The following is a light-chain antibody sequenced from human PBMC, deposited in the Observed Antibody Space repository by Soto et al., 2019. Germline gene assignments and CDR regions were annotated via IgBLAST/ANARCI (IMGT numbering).Light chain of an antibody. Sequence: EIVMTQSPATLSVSPGERATLSCRASQSVSSNLAWYQQKPGQAPRLLIYGASTRATGIPARFSGSGSGTEFTLTISRLQSEYLAVYYCQQYSNWPPVTFGQGTKVEIK. V-gene: IGKV3-15*01. J-gene: IGKJ1*01. CDR1: QSVSSN. CDR3: QQYSNWPPVT. CDR2: GAS.